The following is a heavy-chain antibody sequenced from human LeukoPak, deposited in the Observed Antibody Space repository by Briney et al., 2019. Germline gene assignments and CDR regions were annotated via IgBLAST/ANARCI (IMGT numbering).Heavy chain of an antibody. CDR3: ARGYYDSSGYYPKAIGH. J-gene: IGHJ5*02. V-gene: IGHV1-2*02. CDR1: GYTFTGYY. D-gene: IGHD3-22*01. Sequence: ASVKVSCKASGYTFTGYYMHWVRQAPGQGLEWMGWINPNSGGTNYAQKFQGRVTMTRDTSISTAYMELSRLRSDDTAVYYCARGYYDSSGYYPKAIGHWGQGTLVTVSS. CDR2: INPNSGGT.